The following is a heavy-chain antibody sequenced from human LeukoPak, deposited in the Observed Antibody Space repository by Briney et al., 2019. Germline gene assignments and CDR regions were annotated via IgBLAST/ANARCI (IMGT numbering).Heavy chain of an antibody. CDR1: GFTFSSYW. CDR3: ARDLPTDYFDY. Sequence: PGGSVRLSCAASGFTFSSYWMHWVRQAPGKGLVGVSRINTDGSSTSYADSVKGRFTISRDNAKNTLYLQMNSLRAEDTAVYYCARDLPTDYFDYWGQGTLVTVSS. V-gene: IGHV3-74*01. J-gene: IGHJ4*02. CDR2: INTDGSST. D-gene: IGHD4-17*01.